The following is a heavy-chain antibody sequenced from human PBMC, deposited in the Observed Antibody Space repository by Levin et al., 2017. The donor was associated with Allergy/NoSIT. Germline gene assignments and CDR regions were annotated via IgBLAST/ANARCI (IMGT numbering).Heavy chain of an antibody. Sequence: PGGSLRLSCAASGFTFSSYAMSWVRQAPGKGLEWVSAISGSGGSTYYADSVKGRFTISRDNSKNTLYLQMNSLRAEDTAVYYCAKDPCSSTSCYEDYWGQGTLVTVSS. CDR2: ISGSGGST. D-gene: IGHD2-2*01. J-gene: IGHJ4*02. CDR3: AKDPCSSTSCYEDY. CDR1: GFTFSSYA. V-gene: IGHV3-23*01.